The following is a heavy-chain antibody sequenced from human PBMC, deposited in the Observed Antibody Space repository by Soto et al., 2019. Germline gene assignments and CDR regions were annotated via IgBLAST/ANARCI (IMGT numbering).Heavy chain of an antibody. CDR2: IYTSRNT. CDR3: ARGALRATYYSFVS. D-gene: IGHD4-17*01. CDR1: GGSISSYY. J-gene: IGHJ4*02. V-gene: IGHV4-4*07. Sequence: PSETLSLTWTFSGGSISSYYWSWIRQPAGKGLEWIGRIYTSRNTNYKRSLKSRVTMSVDTSKNQLSLKLTSVTAADTAVHYCARGALRATYYSFVSWGQGGLVTVSS.